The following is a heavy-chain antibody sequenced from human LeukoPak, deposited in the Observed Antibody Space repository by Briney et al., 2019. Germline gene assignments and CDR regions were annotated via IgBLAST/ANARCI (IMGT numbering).Heavy chain of an antibody. D-gene: IGHD5-18*01. V-gene: IGHV3-21*01. CDR3: ARVWLEVKGMDV. Sequence: GGSLRLSCAASGFTFSSYSMNWVRQAPGKGLEWVSSISSSSSYIYYADSVKGRFTISRDNAKNSLYLQMNSLRAEDTAVYYCARVWLEVKGMDVWGQGTTVTVSS. CDR2: ISSSSSYI. CDR1: GFTFSSYS. J-gene: IGHJ6*02.